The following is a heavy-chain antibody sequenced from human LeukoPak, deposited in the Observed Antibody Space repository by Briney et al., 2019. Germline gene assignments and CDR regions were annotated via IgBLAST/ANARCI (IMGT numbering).Heavy chain of an antibody. CDR1: GGSSSGYY. V-gene: IGHV4-34*01. CDR3: ARYGEDYVWGGTDWFDP. D-gene: IGHD3-16*01. Sequence: SETRSLTCAVYGGSSSGYYWSWIRQPPGKWLDWTGEINHSGSSKYNPSLKSRVTISVETSKNQFSLKVSSVTAADTAVYYCARYGEDYVWGGTDWFDPWGQGTLAIVSS. CDR2: INHSGSS. J-gene: IGHJ5*02.